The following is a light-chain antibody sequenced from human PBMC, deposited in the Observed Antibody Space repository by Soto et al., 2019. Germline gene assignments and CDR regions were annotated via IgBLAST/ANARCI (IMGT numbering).Light chain of an antibody. J-gene: IGLJ3*02. CDR3: AAWDDSLNGWV. Sequence: QSVLTQPPSASGTPGQRVTISCSGISSNIGSNTVNWYQQLPGTAPKLLIYSNNQRPSWVPDRFSGSKSGTSAYLAISGLQSEDEAYYYCAAWDDSLNGWVFGGGTKLTVL. V-gene: IGLV1-44*01. CDR2: SNN. CDR1: SSNIGSNT.